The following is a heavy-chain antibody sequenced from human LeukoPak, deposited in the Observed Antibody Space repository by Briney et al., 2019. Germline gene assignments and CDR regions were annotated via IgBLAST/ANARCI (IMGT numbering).Heavy chain of an antibody. CDR3: AKSSVGQLVQEDY. CDR2: ISGSGGST. Sequence: GGSLRLSCTTSGFNFRAYWMSWVRQAPGKGLEWVSAISGSGGSTYYADSVKGRFTISRDNSKNTLYLQMNSLRAEDTAVYYCAKSSVGQLVQEDYWGQGTLVTVSS. D-gene: IGHD6-6*01. CDR1: GFNFRAYW. V-gene: IGHV3-23*01. J-gene: IGHJ4*02.